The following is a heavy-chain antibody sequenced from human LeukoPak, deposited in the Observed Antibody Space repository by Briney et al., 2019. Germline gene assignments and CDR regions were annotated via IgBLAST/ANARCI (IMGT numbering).Heavy chain of an antibody. V-gene: IGHV4-34*01. D-gene: IGHD3-22*01. CDR3: ARAHDSSGYRYYYYMDV. CDR2: INHSGST. J-gene: IGHJ6*03. Sequence: PSETLSLTCAVYGGSFSGYYWCWIRQPPGKGLEWIGEINHSGSTNYNPSLKSRVTISVDTSKNQFSLKLSSVTAADTAVYYCARAHDSSGYRYYYYMDVWGKGTTVTIS. CDR1: GGSFSGYY.